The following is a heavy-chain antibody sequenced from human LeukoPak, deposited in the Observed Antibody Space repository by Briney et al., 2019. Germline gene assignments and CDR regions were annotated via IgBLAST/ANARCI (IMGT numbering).Heavy chain of an antibody. D-gene: IGHD5-18*01. CDR2: IFSVGTT. Sequence: GGSLRLSRSASGFTVSSNYMSWVRQAPGKGLEWVSVIFSVGTTYYADSVKGRFTISRHNSENTLYLQLNSLRGEDTAVYYCARGVLGYSYGFDYWGQGTLVTVSS. CDR3: ARGVLGYSYGFDY. J-gene: IGHJ4*02. V-gene: IGHV3-53*04. CDR1: GFTVSSNY.